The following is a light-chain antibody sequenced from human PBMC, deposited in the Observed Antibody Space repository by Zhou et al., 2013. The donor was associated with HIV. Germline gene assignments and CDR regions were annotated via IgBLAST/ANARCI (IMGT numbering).Light chain of an antibody. Sequence: EIVMTQSPGTLSVSPGERATLSCRASQSVSSNLAWYQQKPGQAPRVLIYGASTRATGIPGRFSGSGSGTDFTLTIDRLEPEDFAVYFCQQYGTSPLTFGGGTKVEIK. V-gene: IGKV3-20*01. J-gene: IGKJ4*01. CDR1: QSVSSN. CDR3: QQYGTSPLT. CDR2: GAS.